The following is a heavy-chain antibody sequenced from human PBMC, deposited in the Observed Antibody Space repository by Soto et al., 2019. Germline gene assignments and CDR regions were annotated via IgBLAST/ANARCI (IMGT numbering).Heavy chain of an antibody. CDR2: ISYSGST. CDR1: GGSISGYY. Sequence: SETLCLTCTVSGGSISGYYWSGIRQSPEKGLEYIGYISYSGSTNYNPSLKSRVTISVDTSKNQFSLKLSSVTAADTAVYYCARSDGRYWGQGTLVTVS. J-gene: IGHJ4*02. V-gene: IGHV4-59*01. CDR3: ARSDGRY.